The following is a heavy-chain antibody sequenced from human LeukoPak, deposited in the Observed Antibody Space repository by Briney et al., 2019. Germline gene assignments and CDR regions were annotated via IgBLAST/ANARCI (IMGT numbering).Heavy chain of an antibody. J-gene: IGHJ4*02. D-gene: IGHD4-23*01. CDR1: GFTFSSYS. Sequence: GGSLRLSCAASGFTFSSYSMNWVRQAPGKGLEWVAVISYDGSNKYYADSVKGRFTISRDNSKNTLYLQMNSLRAEDTAVYYCARDQGSMGNYYFDYWGQGTLVTVSS. CDR2: ISYDGSNK. CDR3: ARDQGSMGNYYFDY. V-gene: IGHV3-30*03.